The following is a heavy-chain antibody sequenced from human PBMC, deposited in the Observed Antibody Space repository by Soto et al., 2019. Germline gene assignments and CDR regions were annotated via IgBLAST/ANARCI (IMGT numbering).Heavy chain of an antibody. CDR3: AVGIGRIIVVVPAAMGSWYYGMDV. V-gene: IGHV1-2*02. CDR1: GYTFTGYY. D-gene: IGHD2-2*01. CDR2: LNPNSGGT. J-gene: IGHJ6*02. Sequence: ASVKVSCKASGYTFTGYYMPWVRQAPGQGLEWMGWLNPNSGGTNYAQKFQGRVTMTRDTSISTAYMELSRLRSDDTAVYYCAVGIGRIIVVVPAAMGSWYYGMDVWGQ.